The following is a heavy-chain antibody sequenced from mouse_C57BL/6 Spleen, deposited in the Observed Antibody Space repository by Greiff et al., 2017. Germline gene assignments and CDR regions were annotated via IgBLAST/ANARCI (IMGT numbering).Heavy chain of an antibody. CDR3: AREDYDYDSAWFAY. V-gene: IGHV3-6*01. CDR2: ISYDGSN. Sequence: EVKLQESGPGLVKPSQSLSLTCSVTGYSITSGYYWNWIRQFPGNKLEWMGYISYDGSNNYHPSLKNRISITRDTSKNQFFLKLNSVTTEDTATYYCAREDYDYDSAWFAYWGQGTLVTVSA. J-gene: IGHJ3*01. CDR1: GYSITSGYY. D-gene: IGHD2-4*01.